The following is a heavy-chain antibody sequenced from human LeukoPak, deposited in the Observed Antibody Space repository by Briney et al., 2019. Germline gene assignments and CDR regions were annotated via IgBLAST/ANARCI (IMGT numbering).Heavy chain of an antibody. CDR1: GFTFSSYA. D-gene: IGHD2-15*01. J-gene: IGHJ4*02. CDR2: ISGSGGST. V-gene: IGHV3-23*01. Sequence: GGSLRLSCAASGFTFSSYAMSWVRQAPGKGLEWVSAISGSGGSTYYADSVKGRFTISRDNSKNTLYLQMNSLRAENTAVYYCAKYFVAGLNFDYWGQGTLVTVSS. CDR3: AKYFVAGLNFDY.